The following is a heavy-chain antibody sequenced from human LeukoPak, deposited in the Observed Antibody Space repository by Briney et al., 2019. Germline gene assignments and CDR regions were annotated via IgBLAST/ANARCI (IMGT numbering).Heavy chain of an antibody. J-gene: IGHJ3*02. Sequence: SETLSLTCTVSGGSISSYYWSWIRQPPGKGLEWIGHIYYSGSTNYNPSLKSRVTISVDTSNNQFSLKLGSVTTADTAVYYCARTNSGYTPFDIWGQGTMVTVSS. CDR3: ARTNSGYTPFDI. D-gene: IGHD3-22*01. V-gene: IGHV4-59*01. CDR1: GGSISSYY. CDR2: IYYSGST.